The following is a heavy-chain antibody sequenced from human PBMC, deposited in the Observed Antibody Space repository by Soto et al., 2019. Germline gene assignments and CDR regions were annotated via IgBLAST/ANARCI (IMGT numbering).Heavy chain of an antibody. CDR3: ASALIIYSGSYQGSGYYGMDV. CDR1: GYTFTSYG. CDR2: ISAYNGNT. J-gene: IGHJ6*02. Sequence: ASVKVSCXASGYTFTSYGISWVRQAPGQGLEWMGWISAYNGNTNYAQKLQGRVTMTTDTSTSTAYMELRSLRSDDTAVYYCASALIIYSGSYQGSGYYGMDVWGQGTTVTVSS. D-gene: IGHD1-26*01. V-gene: IGHV1-18*01.